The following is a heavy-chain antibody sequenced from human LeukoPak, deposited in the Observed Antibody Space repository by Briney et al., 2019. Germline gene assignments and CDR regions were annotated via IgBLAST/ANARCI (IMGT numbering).Heavy chain of an antibody. Sequence: SETLSLTCTVSGGSISSYYWSWIRQPAGKGLEWIGRIYTSGSTNYNPSLKSRVTMSVDTSKNQFSLKLTSVTAADTAVYYRARTGRDGYNYYRYYYYYMDVWGKGTTVTVSS. CDR2: IYTSGST. V-gene: IGHV4-4*07. CDR3: ARTGRDGYNYYRYYYYYMDV. D-gene: IGHD5-24*01. CDR1: GGSISSYY. J-gene: IGHJ6*03.